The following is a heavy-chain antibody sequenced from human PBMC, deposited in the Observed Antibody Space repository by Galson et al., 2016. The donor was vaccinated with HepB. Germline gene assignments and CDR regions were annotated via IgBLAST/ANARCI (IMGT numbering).Heavy chain of an antibody. V-gene: IGHV1-8*01. CDR1: GYTFTSYD. CDR3: ARGPKHYEILAGSNWFDP. J-gene: IGHJ5*02. CDR2: MNPKSGNT. Sequence: SVKVSCKASGYTFTSYDINWVRQATGQGPEWMGWMNPKSGNTGHAQKFRGRVTMSRNISISTAYMELSSLRSDDTAVYYCARGPKHYEILAGSNWFDPWGQGTLVTVSS. D-gene: IGHD3-9*01.